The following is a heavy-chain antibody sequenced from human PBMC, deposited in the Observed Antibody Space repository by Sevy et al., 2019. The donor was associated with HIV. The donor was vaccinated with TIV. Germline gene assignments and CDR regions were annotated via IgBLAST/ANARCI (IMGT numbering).Heavy chain of an antibody. V-gene: IGHV3-21*01. CDR3: AREHSGGSSYFDN. Sequence: GGSLRLSCAASGFTFNTYTMNWVRQTPGKGLEWVSSITSSSGYIYYADSVKGRFDISRDNGENSLYLQMDSLRVEDTGVYYCAREHSGGSSYFDNWGQGAQVTVSS. CDR1: GFTFNTYT. D-gene: IGHD2-15*01. J-gene: IGHJ5*02. CDR2: ITSSSGYI.